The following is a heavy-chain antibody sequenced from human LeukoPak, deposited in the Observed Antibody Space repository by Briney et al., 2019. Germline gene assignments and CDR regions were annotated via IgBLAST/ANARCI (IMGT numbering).Heavy chain of an antibody. CDR3: ARETSQKGAHYMDV. J-gene: IGHJ6*03. D-gene: IGHD3-16*01. CDR2: IYYSGYT. V-gene: IGHV4-59*01. Sequence: PSETLSLTCTVSGGSISSYYWSWIRQPPGKGLKWIGNIYYSGYTTYSPSLRSRVTISVDTSKNQFSLKLSSVTAADTAVYYCARETSQKGAHYMDVWGKGTTITISS. CDR1: GGSISSYY.